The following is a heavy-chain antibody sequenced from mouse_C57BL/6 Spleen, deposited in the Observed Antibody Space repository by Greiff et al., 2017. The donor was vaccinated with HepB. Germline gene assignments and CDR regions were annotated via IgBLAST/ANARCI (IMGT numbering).Heavy chain of an antibody. CDR3: ARDASLPGYFDV. Sequence: VQLQQSGPGLVKPSQSLSLTCSVTGYSITSGYYWNWIRQFPGNKLEWMGYISYDGSNNYNPSLKNRISITRDTSKNQFFLKLNSVTTEDTATYYCARDASLPGYFDVWGTGTTVTVSS. J-gene: IGHJ1*03. V-gene: IGHV3-6*01. CDR2: ISYDGSN. CDR1: GYSITSGYY. D-gene: IGHD2-10*01.